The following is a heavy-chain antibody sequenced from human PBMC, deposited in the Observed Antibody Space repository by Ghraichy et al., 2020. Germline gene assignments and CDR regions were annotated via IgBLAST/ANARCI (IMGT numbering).Heavy chain of an antibody. V-gene: IGHV3-23*01. CDR1: GFTFSSYA. D-gene: IGHD3-3*01. CDR3: AKVREYDFWSGSKYYFDY. CDR2: ISGSGGST. Sequence: GGSLRLSCAASGFTFSSYAMSWVRQAPGKGLEWVSAISGSGGSTYYADSVKGRFTISRDNSKNTLYLQMNSLRAEDTAVYYCAKVREYDFWSGSKYYFDYWGQGTLVTVSS. J-gene: IGHJ4*02.